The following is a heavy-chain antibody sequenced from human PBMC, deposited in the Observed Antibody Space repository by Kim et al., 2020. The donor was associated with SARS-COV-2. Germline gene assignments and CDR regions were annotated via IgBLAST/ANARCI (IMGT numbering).Heavy chain of an antibody. CDR1: GFTFSAYW. D-gene: IGHD2-2*01. CDR3: ARGMPSS. CDR2: FNQDGSAI. Sequence: GGSLRLSCAASGFTFSAYWMSWVRQAPGKGLEWVANFNQDGSAIFYVDPVKGRFTISRDNAKNSVYLQMNSLRAEDTAVYYCARGMPSSCGHGTHVTVTS. J-gene: IGHJ5*01. V-gene: IGHV3-7*03.